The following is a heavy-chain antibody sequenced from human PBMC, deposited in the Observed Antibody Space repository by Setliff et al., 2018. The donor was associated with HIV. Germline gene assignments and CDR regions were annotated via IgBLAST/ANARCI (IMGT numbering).Heavy chain of an antibody. CDR2: MYHTGMS. CDR1: GGSMSSHY. V-gene: IGHV4-4*07. CDR3: ARGSYYYYNMDV. J-gene: IGHJ6*04. Sequence: KTSETLSLTCSVSGGSMSSHYWTWVRQPAGKGLEWIGRMYHTGMSNYNPSLKSRVTMSVSPSKNQLSLKLTSVTAADTAVYYCARGSYYYYNMDVWGKGTTVTVSS.